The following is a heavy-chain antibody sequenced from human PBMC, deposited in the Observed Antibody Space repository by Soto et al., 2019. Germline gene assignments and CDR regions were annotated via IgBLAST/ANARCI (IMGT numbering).Heavy chain of an antibody. D-gene: IGHD6-19*01. CDR2: ISGYNGKT. CDR1: GYPFSSYG. Sequence: QVHLVQSGGEVKRPGDSVKVSCKTSGYPFSSYGISWVRQAPGQGLEWLGWISGYNGKTEYGQKVQDRLTMSTDTSTNTVYMELRNLRSDDTAVYYCVRDCWQWLVQYYYGMAVWGQGTTVTVSS. J-gene: IGHJ6*02. V-gene: IGHV1-18*04. CDR3: VRDCWQWLVQYYYGMAV.